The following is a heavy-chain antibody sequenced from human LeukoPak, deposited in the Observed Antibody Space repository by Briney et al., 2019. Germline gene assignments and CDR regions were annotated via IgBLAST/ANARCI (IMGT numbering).Heavy chain of an antibody. CDR2: IKSKTDGGTT. CDR3: TTKGTILTGYYSDY. D-gene: IGHD3-9*01. CDR1: GFTFSNAR. Sequence: GGSLRLSCAASGFTFSNARMSWVRQAPGKGLEWVGRIKSKTDGGTTDYAAPVKGRFTISRDDSKNTLFLQMNSLKTEDTAVYYCTTKGTILTGYYSDYWGQGTLVTVSS. J-gene: IGHJ4*02. V-gene: IGHV3-15*01.